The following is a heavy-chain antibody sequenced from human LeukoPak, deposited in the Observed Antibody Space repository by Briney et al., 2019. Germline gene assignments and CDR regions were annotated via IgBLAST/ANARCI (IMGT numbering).Heavy chain of an antibody. Sequence: GASVKVSCKASGYTFTSYDINWVRQATGQGLEWMGWMNPNSGNTGYAQKFQGRVTMTRNTSISTAYMELSSLRSEDTAVYYCARWVRSGWCSYYYGMDVWGQGTTVTVSS. D-gene: IGHD6-19*01. J-gene: IGHJ6*02. V-gene: IGHV1-8*01. CDR2: MNPNSGNT. CDR1: GYTFTSYD. CDR3: ARWVRSGWCSYYYGMDV.